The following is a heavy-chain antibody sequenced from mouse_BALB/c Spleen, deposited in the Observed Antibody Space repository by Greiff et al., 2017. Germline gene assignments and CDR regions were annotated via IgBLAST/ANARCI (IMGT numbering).Heavy chain of an antibody. J-gene: IGHJ1*01. V-gene: IGHV1-69*02. CDR1: GYTFTSYW. CDR3: ARSDTWYFDV. Sequence: VQLQQPGAELVKPGASVKLSCKASGYTFTSYWMHWVKQRPGQGLEWIGEIDPSDSYTNYNQKFKGKATLTVDKSSSTAYMQLSSLTSEDSAVYYCARSDTWYFDVWGAGTTVTVSS. CDR2: IDPSDSYT.